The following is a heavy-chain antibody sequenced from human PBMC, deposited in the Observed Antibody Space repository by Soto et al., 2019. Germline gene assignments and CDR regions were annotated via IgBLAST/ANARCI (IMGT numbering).Heavy chain of an antibody. CDR2: IKQDGSEK. CDR3: AKARPRIAVAATGSYYYGVDV. D-gene: IGHD6-19*01. J-gene: IGHJ6*02. CDR1: GFTFSSYW. Sequence: GGSLRLSCAASGFTFSSYWMSWVRQVPGKGLEWVANIKQDGSEKYYVDSVKGRFTISRDNAKNSLYLQMNSLRAEDTAVYYCAKARPRIAVAATGSYYYGVDVWGQGTTVTVSS. V-gene: IGHV3-7*01.